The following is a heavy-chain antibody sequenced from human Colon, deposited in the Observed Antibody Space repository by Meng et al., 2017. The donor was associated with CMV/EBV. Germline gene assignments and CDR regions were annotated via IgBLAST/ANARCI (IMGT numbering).Heavy chain of an antibody. J-gene: IGHJ4*02. CDR2: INHSGST. Sequence: QLQLQQWGAGLLKPLETLSLTCAVYGAFSGYYWSWMRQAPGKGLEWIGEINHSGSTSYNPSLKSRVTISVDMSKNQFSLKLSSVTAADTAVYYCAHGSSIATTYWGQGTLVTVSS. V-gene: IGHV4-34*01. CDR3: AHGSSIATTY. CDR1: GAFSGYY. D-gene: IGHD5-24*01.